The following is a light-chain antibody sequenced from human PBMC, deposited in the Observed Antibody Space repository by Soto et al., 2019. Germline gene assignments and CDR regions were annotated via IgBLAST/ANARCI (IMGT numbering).Light chain of an antibody. J-gene: IGLJ2*01. Sequence: QSALTQPASVSGSPGQSITISCIGTTSDVGGYNYVSWYQQHPGKAPNLMIYDVSNRPSGVSNRFSGSKSGNTASLTISGLQAEDEADYYCSSYTSSSTVVFGGGTKLTVL. V-gene: IGLV2-14*01. CDR2: DVS. CDR1: TSDVGGYNY. CDR3: SSYTSSSTVV.